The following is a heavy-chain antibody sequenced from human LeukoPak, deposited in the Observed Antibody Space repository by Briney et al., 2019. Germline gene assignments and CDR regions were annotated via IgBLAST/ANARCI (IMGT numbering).Heavy chain of an antibody. CDR3: AKEPEQYYEENYFDH. D-gene: IGHD1-14*01. J-gene: IGHJ4*02. CDR1: GFTFSNYW. CDR2: IRYDGSHI. V-gene: IGHV3-30*02. Sequence: GGSLRLSCSASGFTFSNYWMSWVRQAPGKGLEWVAFIRYDGSHIYYADPVKGRFTISRDNSKNTVHLQMDSLRPEDTAVYFCAKEPEQYYEENYFDHWGQGTLVTVSS.